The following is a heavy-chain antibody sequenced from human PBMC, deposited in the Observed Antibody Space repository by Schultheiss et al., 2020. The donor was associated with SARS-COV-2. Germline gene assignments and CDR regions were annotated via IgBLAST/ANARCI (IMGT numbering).Heavy chain of an antibody. V-gene: IGHV3-30*04. CDR3: VRGGYFRFGYAFDV. CDR2: ISYDGSNK. CDR1: GFTFSSYA. D-gene: IGHD5-18*01. Sequence: GGSLRLSCAASGFTFSSYAMSWVRQAPGKGLEWVAVISYDGSNKYYADSVKGRFTISRDNSQNTLFLQLNSLRTEDTALYYCVRGGYFRFGYAFDVWGQGTMVTVSS. J-gene: IGHJ3*01.